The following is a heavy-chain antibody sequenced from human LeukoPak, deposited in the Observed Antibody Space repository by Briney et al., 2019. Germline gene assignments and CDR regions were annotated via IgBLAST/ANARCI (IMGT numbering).Heavy chain of an antibody. CDR3: ASLTMVRGVVDY. Sequence: GRSLRLSCAASGFTFSSYGMHWVRQAPGKGLEWVAVISYDGSNKYYADSVKGRFTISRDNSKNTLYLQMNSLRAEDTAVYYCASLTMVRGVVDYWGQGTLVTVSS. V-gene: IGHV3-30*03. D-gene: IGHD3-10*01. CDR2: ISYDGSNK. J-gene: IGHJ4*02. CDR1: GFTFSSYG.